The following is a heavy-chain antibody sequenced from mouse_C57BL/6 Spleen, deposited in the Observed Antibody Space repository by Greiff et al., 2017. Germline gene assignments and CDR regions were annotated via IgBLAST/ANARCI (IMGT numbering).Heavy chain of an antibody. Sequence: EVKVVESGGGLVKPGGSLKLSCAASGFTFSDYGMHWVRQAPEKGLEWVAYISSGSSTIYYADTVKGRFTISRDNAKNTLFLQMTSLRSEDTAMYYCARGGSNYPTLDYWGQGTTLTVSS. V-gene: IGHV5-17*01. CDR2: ISSGSSTI. CDR1: GFTFSDYG. CDR3: ARGGSNYPTLDY. D-gene: IGHD2-5*01. J-gene: IGHJ2*01.